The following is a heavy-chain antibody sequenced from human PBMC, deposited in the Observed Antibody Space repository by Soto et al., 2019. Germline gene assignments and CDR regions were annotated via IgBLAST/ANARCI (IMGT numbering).Heavy chain of an antibody. D-gene: IGHD1-26*01. CDR3: ASRSGTYPYYFDY. Sequence: HVQLVQSGTEVKKPGASVKVSCKVSGYTFTSYGMSWMRQAPGQGLEWMGWISTYNGNTNYAQNLQGRVSMTTDTSTSTAYMELRSLRPDDPAVHYCASRSGTYPYYFDYWGQGTLVTVSS. J-gene: IGHJ4*02. CDR2: ISTYNGNT. CDR1: GYTFTSYG. V-gene: IGHV1-18*01.